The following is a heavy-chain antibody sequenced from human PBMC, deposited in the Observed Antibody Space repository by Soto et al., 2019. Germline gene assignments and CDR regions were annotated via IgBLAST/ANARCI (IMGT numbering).Heavy chain of an antibody. J-gene: IGHJ6*02. Sequence: QVQLVQSGPEVKKPGASVKVSCKASAYTFTSYGISWVRQAPGQGLEWVGWISGYNGQTNYAQNFRGRVTMTTDTSRSTAYMEMGSLRSDDTAMYYCARDGRNQLWVVGPNAMDVWGQGTTVTVS. D-gene: IGHD2-2*01. CDR3: ARDGRNQLWVVGPNAMDV. CDR2: ISGYNGQT. CDR1: AYTFTSYG. V-gene: IGHV1-18*01.